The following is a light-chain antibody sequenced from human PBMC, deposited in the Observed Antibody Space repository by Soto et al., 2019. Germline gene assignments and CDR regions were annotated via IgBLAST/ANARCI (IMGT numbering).Light chain of an antibody. CDR3: QQYDTYST. J-gene: IGKJ1*01. Sequence: DIQMTQSPSTLSASVGDRVTITCRASQSVGRWLAWYQQKPGKAPQVLIYKASTLKYGVPSRFSGSRSGTEFTLTISSLQPDDFATYYCQQYDTYSTFGQGTKVDIK. V-gene: IGKV1-5*03. CDR1: QSVGRW. CDR2: KAS.